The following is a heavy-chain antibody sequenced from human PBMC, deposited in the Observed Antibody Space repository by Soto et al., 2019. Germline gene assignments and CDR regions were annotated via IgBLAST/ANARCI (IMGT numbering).Heavy chain of an antibody. D-gene: IGHD7-27*01. CDR3: AKGHWGNVRGYFVF. CDR1: GFTLSSYG. Sequence: EVQLLESGGGLVQPGGSLRLSCAASGFTLSSYGMTWVRQAPGKGLESVSAVSVFSSNGGGTYYADSVKGRFIISRDNFKNTLYLQMNSLRAEDTAIYYCAKGHWGNVRGYFVFWGQGALVTVSS. CDR2: FSSNGGGT. V-gene: IGHV3-23*01. J-gene: IGHJ4*02.